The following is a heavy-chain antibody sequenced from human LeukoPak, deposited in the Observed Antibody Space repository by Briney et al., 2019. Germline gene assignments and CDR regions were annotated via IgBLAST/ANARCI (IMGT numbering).Heavy chain of an antibody. Sequence: SETLSLTCTVSGGSISSYYWGWIRQPPGKGLEWIGSIYYSGSTYYNPSLKSRVTISVDTSKNQFSLKLSSVTAADTAVYYCARHATRDAFDIWGQGTMVTVSS. CDR2: IYYSGST. CDR3: ARHATRDAFDI. CDR1: GGSISSYY. J-gene: IGHJ3*02. V-gene: IGHV4-39*01.